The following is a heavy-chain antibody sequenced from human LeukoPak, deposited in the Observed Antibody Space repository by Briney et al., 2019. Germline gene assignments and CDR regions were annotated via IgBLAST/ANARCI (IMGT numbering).Heavy chain of an antibody. CDR1: GFTFSSYW. CDR2: INSDGSSA. Sequence: GGSLRLSCAASGFTFSSYWMHWVRQAPGKGLVWVSRINSDGSSASYADSVKGRSTLSRDNAKNTLYLQMNSLRAEDTAVYYCARVYGGYGDYYFDYWGQGTLVTVSS. CDR3: ARVYGGYGDYYFDY. J-gene: IGHJ4*02. V-gene: IGHV3-74*01. D-gene: IGHD4-17*01.